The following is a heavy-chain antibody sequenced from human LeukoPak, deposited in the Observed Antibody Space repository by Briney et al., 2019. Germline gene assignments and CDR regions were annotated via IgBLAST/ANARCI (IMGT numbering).Heavy chain of an antibody. D-gene: IGHD1-26*01. CDR3: ARQIVGATNWFDP. V-gene: IGHV1-18*01. CDR2: ISANNGNT. Sequence: ASVKVSCKASGYTFTSYAIIWVRQAPGRGLEWMGWISANNGNTNYAQKLQGRVTMTTDTSTSTAYMELRTLTSVDTAVYYCARQIVGATNWFDPWGQGTLVTVSS. J-gene: IGHJ5*02. CDR1: GYTFTSYA.